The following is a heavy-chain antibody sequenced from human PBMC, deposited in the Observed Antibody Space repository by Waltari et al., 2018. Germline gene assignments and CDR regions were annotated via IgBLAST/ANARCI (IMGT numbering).Heavy chain of an antibody. CDR2: IIPILGIA. D-gene: IGHD6-6*01. Sequence: QVQLVQSGAEVKKPGSSVKVSCKASGGPVRSYAIRWVRQAPGQGLEWMGGIIPILGIANYAQKFQGRVTITADESTSTAYMELSSLRSEDTAVYYCAREQTHRPRPPYSSSSPFDYWGQGTLVTVSS. CDR1: GGPVRSYA. CDR3: AREQTHRPRPPYSSSSPFDY. J-gene: IGHJ4*02. V-gene: IGHV1-69*04.